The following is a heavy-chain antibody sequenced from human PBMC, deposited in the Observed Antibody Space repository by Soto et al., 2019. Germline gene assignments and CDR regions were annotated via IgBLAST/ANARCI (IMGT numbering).Heavy chain of an antibody. J-gene: IGHJ5*02. D-gene: IGHD6-13*01. V-gene: IGHV4-34*01. CDR3: ARHSSSWGWFDP. CDR2: INHSGST. CDR1: GGSFSCYY. Sequence: SDTLSLTCSVYGGSFSCYYWSWIRQPPGKGLEWIGEINHSGSTNYNPSLKSRVTISVDTSKNQFSLKLSSVTAADTAVYYCARHSSSWGWFDPWGQGTLVTVSS.